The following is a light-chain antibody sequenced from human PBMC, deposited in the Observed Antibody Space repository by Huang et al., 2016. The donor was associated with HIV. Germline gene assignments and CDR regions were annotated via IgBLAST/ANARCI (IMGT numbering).Light chain of an antibody. J-gene: IGKJ3*01. CDR1: QDINNA. CDR3: LQYNNYPLT. V-gene: IGKV1-17*03. CDR2: AAS. Sequence: DIQMTQSPSAMSASVGDKVTITCRASQDINNALAWFQHKPGKVPKRLIFAASSVQSGVPLRFSGSGSGTDFNLTISSLQPEDFATYYCLQYNNYPLTFGPGTKVDFK.